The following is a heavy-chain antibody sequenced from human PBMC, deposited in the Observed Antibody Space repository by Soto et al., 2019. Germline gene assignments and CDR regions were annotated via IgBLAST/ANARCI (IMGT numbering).Heavy chain of an antibody. J-gene: IGHJ6*02. V-gene: IGHV1-2*02. CDR1: GYTFTGYY. Sequence: SVKVSCKASGYTFTGYYMHWVRQAPGQGLEWMGWINPNSGGTNYAQKFQGRVTMTRDTSISTAYMELSRMRSDDTAVYYCARDAKQIEHYYYYGMDVWGQGTTVTVYS. CDR3: ARDAKQIEHYYYYGMDV. D-gene: IGHD6-6*01. CDR2: INPNSGGT.